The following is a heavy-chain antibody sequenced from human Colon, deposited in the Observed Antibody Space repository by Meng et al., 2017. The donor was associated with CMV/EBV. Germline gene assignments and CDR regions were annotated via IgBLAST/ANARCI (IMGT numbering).Heavy chain of an antibody. CDR2: IYYNGST. CDR1: GGSISSGGYY. CDR3: ARRGGQQQLVHWFDP. J-gene: IGHJ5*02. V-gene: IGHV4-31*02. Sequence: SGGSISSGGYYWSWIRQHPGKGLEWIGYIYYNGSTYYNPSLKSRVTISVDTSKNQFSLKLSSVTAADTAVYYCARRGGQQQLVHWFDPWGQGTLVTVSS. D-gene: IGHD6-13*01.